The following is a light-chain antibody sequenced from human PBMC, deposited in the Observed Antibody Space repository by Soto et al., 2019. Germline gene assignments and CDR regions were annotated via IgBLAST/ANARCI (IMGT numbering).Light chain of an antibody. CDR3: ATWDYSLTGEV. J-gene: IGLJ2*01. CDR2: DNN. V-gene: IGLV1-51*01. Sequence: QSVLTQPPSGSAAPGQKVTISCSGSSSNIGNNYVSWYQQLPGTAPKLLIYDNNKRPSGIPDRFSGSKSGTSGTLDITGLQTGDEADYYCATWDYSLTGEVFGGGTKLTVL. CDR1: SSNIGNNY.